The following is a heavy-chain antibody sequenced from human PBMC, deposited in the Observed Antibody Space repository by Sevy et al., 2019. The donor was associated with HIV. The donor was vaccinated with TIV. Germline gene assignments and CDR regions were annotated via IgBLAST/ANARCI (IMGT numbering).Heavy chain of an antibody. CDR2: ISSRSTYT. V-gene: IGHV3-11*06. Sequence: GGSLRLSCEVSGFIFSDFYMSWIRQAPGNGLEWISFISSRSTYTNYTNSVKGRFTISRDNAKNSLYLQMDSLRVEDTAVYYCAREIREFLSPTSFDLWGQGTLVTVSS. D-gene: IGHD3-10*01. J-gene: IGHJ5*01. CDR3: AREIREFLSPTSFDL. CDR1: GFIFSDFY.